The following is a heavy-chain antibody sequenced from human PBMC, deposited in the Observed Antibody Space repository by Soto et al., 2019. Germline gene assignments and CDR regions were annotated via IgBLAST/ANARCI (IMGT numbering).Heavy chain of an antibody. Sequence: LRLSCAASGFTFTSYSFHWVRQAPGKGLEWVAVISHDGSTKYYAESVKGRFTLSRDISENTLYLQMNSLRAEDTAVYYCARDYSLYDYFYYYGMDVWGQGTTVTVSS. CDR2: ISHDGSTK. V-gene: IGHV3-30-3*01. CDR3: ARDYSLYDYFYYYGMDV. CDR1: GFTFTSYS. J-gene: IGHJ6*02. D-gene: IGHD6-13*01.